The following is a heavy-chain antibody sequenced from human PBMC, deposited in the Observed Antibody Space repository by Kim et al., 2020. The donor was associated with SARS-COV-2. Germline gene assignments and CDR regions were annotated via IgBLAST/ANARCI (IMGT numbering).Heavy chain of an antibody. Sequence: GGSLRLSCAASGFTFSSYEMNWVRQAPGKGLEWVSYISSSGSTIYYADSVKGRFTISRDNAKNSLYLQMNSLRAEDTAVYYCAGGGRGRLRGYYYGMDVWGQGTTVTVSS. CDR3: AGGGRGRLRGYYYGMDV. CDR1: GFTFSSYE. CDR2: ISSSGSTI. D-gene: IGHD3-16*01. V-gene: IGHV3-48*03. J-gene: IGHJ6*02.